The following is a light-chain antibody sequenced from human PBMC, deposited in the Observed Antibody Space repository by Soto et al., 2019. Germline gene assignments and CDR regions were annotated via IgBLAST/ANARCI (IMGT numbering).Light chain of an antibody. CDR2: AAS. CDR1: QSISSY. Sequence: DIQMTQSRSSLSASVGDRVTITCRASQSISSYLNWYQQKPGKAPKLLIYAASSLQSGVPSRFSGSGSGTDFTLTISSLQPEDFATYYCQQSYSTPRLTFGQGTRLEIK. V-gene: IGKV1-39*01. J-gene: IGKJ5*01. CDR3: QQSYSTPRLT.